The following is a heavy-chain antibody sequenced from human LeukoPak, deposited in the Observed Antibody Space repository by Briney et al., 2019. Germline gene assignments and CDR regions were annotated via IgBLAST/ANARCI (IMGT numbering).Heavy chain of an antibody. CDR1: GGSFSGYY. D-gene: IGHD6-19*01. Sequence: SETLSLTCAVYGGSFSGYYWSWIRQPPGKGLEWIGEINHSGSTNYNPSLKSRVTISVDTSKNQFSLKLSSVTAADTAVYYCARGGSGWSAHYYHYGMDVWGQGTTVTVSS. CDR2: INHSGST. V-gene: IGHV4-34*01. CDR3: ARGGSGWSAHYYHYGMDV. J-gene: IGHJ6*02.